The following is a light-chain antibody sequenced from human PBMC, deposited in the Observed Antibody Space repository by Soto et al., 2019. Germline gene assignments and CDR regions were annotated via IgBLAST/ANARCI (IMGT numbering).Light chain of an antibody. J-gene: IGKJ4*01. CDR1: QSVSSN. V-gene: IGKV3-15*01. CDR2: GAS. CDR3: QQYQKWPLT. Sequence: EIVMTQSPATLSVSPGERATLSCRASQSVSSNLAWYQHKPGQAPRLLLYGASIRATGVPAKFSASGSGTEFTLTISSLQSEDFAVYYCQQYQKWPLTFGGGTKAEIK.